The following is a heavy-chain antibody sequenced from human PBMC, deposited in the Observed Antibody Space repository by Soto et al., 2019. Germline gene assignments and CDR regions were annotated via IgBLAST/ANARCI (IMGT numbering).Heavy chain of an antibody. V-gene: IGHV3-73*02. CDR2: IRSKTTNYAT. D-gene: IGHD5-12*01. J-gene: IGHJ6*02. CDR3: TTPKNELRFYSYNGIDV. Sequence: EVQLVESGGGLVQPGGSLKLSCAASGVTFSDSAIHWVRQASGKGLEWVGRIRSKTTNYATTYAASVKGRFTISRDDSKNTAYLQMNSLKTEDTAVYYCTTPKNELRFYSYNGIDVWGQGTTVNFSS. CDR1: GVTFSDSA.